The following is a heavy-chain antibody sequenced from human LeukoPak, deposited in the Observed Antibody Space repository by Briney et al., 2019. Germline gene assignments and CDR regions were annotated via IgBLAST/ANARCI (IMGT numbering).Heavy chain of an antibody. J-gene: IGHJ4*02. Sequence: PGGSLRLSCAASGFTFSSYAMSWVRQAPGKGLEWVSGISGGGDNTYYADSMKGRFAISRDNSKNTLHLQMNSLRAEDTAVYYCAKRTSYGDFDYWGQGTLVTVSS. CDR3: AKRTSYGDFDY. D-gene: IGHD4-17*01. CDR1: GFTFSSYA. V-gene: IGHV3-23*01. CDR2: ISGGGDNT.